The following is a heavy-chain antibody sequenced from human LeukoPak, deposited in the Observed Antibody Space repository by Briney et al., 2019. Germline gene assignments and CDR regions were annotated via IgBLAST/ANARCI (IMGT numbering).Heavy chain of an antibody. CDR1: GGSFSGYY. D-gene: IGHD5-12*01. CDR3: ARGQQWGYSYGYYLDW. V-gene: IGHV4-34*01. Sequence: PSETLSLTCGVYGGSFSGYYWSWIRQSPGKGLEWIGEVNHARSTNVNPSLKSRVAISIDTNKEEFSLDLTSVTAADTAVYFCARGQQWGYSYGYYLDWWGQGTLVSVSS. CDR2: VNHARST. J-gene: IGHJ4*02.